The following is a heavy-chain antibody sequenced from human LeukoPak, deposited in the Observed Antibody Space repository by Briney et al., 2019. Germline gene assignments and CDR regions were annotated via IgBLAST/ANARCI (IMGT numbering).Heavy chain of an antibody. J-gene: IGHJ4*02. CDR3: ARGGGSWYGIDY. CDR2: ISSSGSTI. D-gene: IGHD6-13*01. Sequence: GGSLRLSCAASGFTFSSYEMNWVRQAPGKGLEWVSYISSSGSTIYYADSVKGRFTISRDNAKDSLYLQMNSLRAEDTAVYYCARGGGSWYGIDYWGQGTLVTVSS. V-gene: IGHV3-48*03. CDR1: GFTFSSYE.